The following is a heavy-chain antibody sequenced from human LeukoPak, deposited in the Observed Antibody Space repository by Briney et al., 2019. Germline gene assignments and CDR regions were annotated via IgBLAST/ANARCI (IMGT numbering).Heavy chain of an antibody. J-gene: IGHJ5*02. CDR1: GYTFTDYH. V-gene: IGHV1-2*02. CDR2: INPNGGGT. Sequence: ASVKVSCKASGYTFTDYHIHWVRQAPGQGLEWMGWINPNGGGTNYAGKFQGRVTMTSDTSISTAYMELSSLRSEDTAVYYCARDQGLTMVRGVTTSWGQGTLVTVSS. CDR3: ARDQGLTMVRGVTTS. D-gene: IGHD3-10*01.